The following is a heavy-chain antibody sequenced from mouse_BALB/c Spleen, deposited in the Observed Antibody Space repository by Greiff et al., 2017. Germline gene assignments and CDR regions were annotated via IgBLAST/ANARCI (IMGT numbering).Heavy chain of an antibody. J-gene: IGHJ4*01. D-gene: IGHD4-1*01. V-gene: IGHV1-69*02. CDR3: TRELPGRAMDY. CDR2: IYPSDSYT. CDR1: GYTFTSYW. Sequence: QVQLQQPGAELVRPGASVKLSCKASGYTFTSYWINWVKQRPGQGLEWIGNIYPSDSYTNYNQKFKDKATLTVDKSSSTAYMQLSSPTSEDSAVYYCTRELPGRAMDYWGQGTSVTVSS.